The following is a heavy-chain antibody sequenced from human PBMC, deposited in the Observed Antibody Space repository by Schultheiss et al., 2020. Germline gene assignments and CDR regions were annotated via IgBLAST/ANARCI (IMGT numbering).Heavy chain of an antibody. CDR3: ARVGRGSGSPTPTFGYYYGMDV. D-gene: IGHD3-10*01. V-gene: IGHV1-2*02. Sequence: ASVKVSCKASGYTFTSYYMHWVRQAPGQGLEWMGWINPNSGGTNYAQKFQGRVTMTRDTSISTAYMELSRLRSDDTAVYYCARVGRGSGSPTPTFGYYYGMDVWGQGTTVTVSS. CDR1: GYTFTSYY. J-gene: IGHJ6*02. CDR2: INPNSGGT.